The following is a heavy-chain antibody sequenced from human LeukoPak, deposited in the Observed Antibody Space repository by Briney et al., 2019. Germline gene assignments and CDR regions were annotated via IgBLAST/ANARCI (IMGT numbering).Heavy chain of an antibody. CDR1: GFTFSGSA. D-gene: IGHD5-24*01. CDR3: TEMATIHESDY. CDR2: VRSKANSYAT. V-gene: IGHV3-73*01. J-gene: IGHJ4*02. Sequence: GGSLRLSCAASGFTFSGSAMHWVRQASGKGLEWVGRVRSKANSYATAYAASVKGRLTISRDDSKNTAYLQMNSLKTEDTAVYYCTEMATIHESDYWGQGTLVTVSS.